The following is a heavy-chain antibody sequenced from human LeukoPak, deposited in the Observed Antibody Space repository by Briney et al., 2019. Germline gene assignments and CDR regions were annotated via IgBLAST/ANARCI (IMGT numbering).Heavy chain of an antibody. CDR1: GFTFSSYW. J-gene: IGHJ4*02. Sequence: GGSLRLSCAASGFTFSSYWMHWVRQAPGKGLVWVSRIYSDGSGTNYADSVKGRFTISRDNAKNTLYLQMYSLRAEDTAVYYCAREAGGATIFRYFDYWGQGTLVTVSS. D-gene: IGHD1-26*01. V-gene: IGHV3-74*01. CDR3: AREAGGATIFRYFDY. CDR2: IYSDGSGT.